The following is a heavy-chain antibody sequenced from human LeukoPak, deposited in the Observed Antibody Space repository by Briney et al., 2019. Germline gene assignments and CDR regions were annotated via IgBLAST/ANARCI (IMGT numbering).Heavy chain of an antibody. CDR2: ISDGGTIT. D-gene: IGHD3-22*01. CDR3: AKGVYYYDSSGYYYDDAFDI. V-gene: IGHV3-23*01. Sequence: GSLRLSCAASGFTFSDYAMSWVRKAPGKGLEWVSTISDGGTITYYADSVKGRFTISRDNSKNTLFLHMNSLRAEDTAVYYCAKGVYYYDSSGYYYDDAFDIWGQGTMVTVSS. CDR1: GFTFSDYA. J-gene: IGHJ3*02.